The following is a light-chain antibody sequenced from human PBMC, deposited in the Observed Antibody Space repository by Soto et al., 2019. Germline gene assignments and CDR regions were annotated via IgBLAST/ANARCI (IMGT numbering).Light chain of an antibody. Sequence: QSALTQPASVSGSPGQSITISCTGTSSDVGDYNLVSWYQQHPGKAPKLMIYEVNKRPSGVSNRFSGSKSGKTASLTISGLQAEDEADYYCCSYAGSSTLIFGGGTKLTVL. J-gene: IGLJ2*01. CDR2: EVN. V-gene: IGLV2-23*02. CDR3: CSYAGSSTLI. CDR1: SSDVGDYNL.